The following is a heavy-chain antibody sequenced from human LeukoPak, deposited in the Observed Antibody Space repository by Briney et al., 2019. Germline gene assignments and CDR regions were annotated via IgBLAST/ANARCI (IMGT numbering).Heavy chain of an antibody. D-gene: IGHD3-22*01. CDR2: IYYSGST. V-gene: IGHV4-38-2*01. Sequence: SETLSLTCSVSGYSISSGYYWGWIRQPPGKGLEWIGSIYYSGSTYYNPSLKSRVTISVDTSKNQFSLKLSSVTAADTAVYYCASGDSSGYSDYWGQGTLVTVSS. CDR1: GYSISSGYY. J-gene: IGHJ4*02. CDR3: ASGDSSGYSDY.